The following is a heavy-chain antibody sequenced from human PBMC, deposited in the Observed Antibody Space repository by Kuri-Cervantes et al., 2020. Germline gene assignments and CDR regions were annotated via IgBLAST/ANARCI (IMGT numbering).Heavy chain of an antibody. Sequence: GSLRLSCTVSGGSISSYYWSWIRQPPGKGLEWIGEINHSGSTNYNPSLKSRVTISVDTSKNQFSLKLSSVTAADTAVYYCARDIGGNGYNYVDYWGQGTLVTVSS. V-gene: IGHV4-34*01. CDR1: GGSISSYY. D-gene: IGHD5-24*01. CDR2: INHSGST. CDR3: ARDIGGNGYNYVDY. J-gene: IGHJ4*02.